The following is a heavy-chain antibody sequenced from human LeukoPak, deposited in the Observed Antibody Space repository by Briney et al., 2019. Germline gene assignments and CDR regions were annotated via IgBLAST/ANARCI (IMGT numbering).Heavy chain of an antibody. V-gene: IGHV4-59*12. CDR2: IYYSGST. CDR1: NGSISYYY. J-gene: IGHJ4*02. D-gene: IGHD1-26*01. Sequence: PSETLSLTCTVSNGSISYYYWSWIRQPPGKGLEWIGYIYYSGSTNYNPSLKSRVTISVDTSKNQFSLNLSSVTAADTAVYYCARDARGGSYYPYYFDYWGQGTLVTVSS. CDR3: ARDARGGSYYPYYFDY.